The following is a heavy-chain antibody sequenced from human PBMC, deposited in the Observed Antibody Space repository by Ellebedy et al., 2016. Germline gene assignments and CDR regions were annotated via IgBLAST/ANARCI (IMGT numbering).Heavy chain of an antibody. Sequence: GESLKISCAASGFTFSSYGMHWVRQAPGKGLGWVAVISYDGSNKYYADSVKGRFTISRDNSKNTLYLQMNSLRAEDTAVYYCAKDGSEWELLGGDYFDYWGQGTLVTVSS. D-gene: IGHD1-26*01. CDR2: ISYDGSNK. CDR3: AKDGSEWELLGGDYFDY. J-gene: IGHJ4*02. CDR1: GFTFSSYG. V-gene: IGHV3-30*18.